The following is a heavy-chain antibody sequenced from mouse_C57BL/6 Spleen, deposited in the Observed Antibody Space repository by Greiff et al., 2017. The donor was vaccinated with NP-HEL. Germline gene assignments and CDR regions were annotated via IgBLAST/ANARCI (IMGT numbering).Heavy chain of an antibody. V-gene: IGHV3-6*01. CDR3: ARDPFYYGSSLYWYFDV. J-gene: IGHJ1*03. Sequence: EVQLQESGPGLVKPSQSLSLTCSVTGYSITSGYYWNWIRQFPGNKLEWMGYISYDGSNNYNPSLKNRISITRDTSKNQFFLKLNPVTTEDTATYYGARDPFYYGSSLYWYFDVWGTGTTVTVSS. CDR2: ISYDGSN. D-gene: IGHD1-1*01. CDR1: GYSITSGYY.